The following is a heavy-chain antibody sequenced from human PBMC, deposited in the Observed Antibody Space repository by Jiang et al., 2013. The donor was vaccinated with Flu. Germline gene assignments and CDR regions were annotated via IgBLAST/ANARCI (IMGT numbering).Heavy chain of an antibody. CDR2: IYYSGST. CDR3: ARGSRERIMLPNAFDI. Sequence: GLVKPSETLSLTCTVSGGSISSYYWSWIRQPPGKGLEWIGYIYYSGSTNYNPSLKSRVTISVDTSKNQFSLKLSSVTAADTAVYYCARGSRERIMLPNAFDIWGQGTMVTVSS. D-gene: IGHD3-10*02. J-gene: IGHJ3*02. CDR1: GGSISSYY. V-gene: IGHV4-59*01.